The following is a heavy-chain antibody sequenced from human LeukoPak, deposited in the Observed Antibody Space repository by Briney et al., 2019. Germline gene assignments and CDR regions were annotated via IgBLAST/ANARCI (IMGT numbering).Heavy chain of an antibody. Sequence: ASVNVSCKASGYSFTSNYIHWVRQAPGQGLEWMGMIYPRDGSTSYAQKFQGRVTVTRDTSTSTVHMELSGMRSEDTAVYDCGRDQEAFDYWGQGTLVTVPS. CDR3: GRDQEAFDY. CDR2: IYPRDGST. J-gene: IGHJ4*02. V-gene: IGHV1-46*01. CDR1: GYSFTSNY.